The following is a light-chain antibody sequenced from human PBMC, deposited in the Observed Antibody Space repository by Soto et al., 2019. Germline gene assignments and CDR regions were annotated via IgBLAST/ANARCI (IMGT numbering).Light chain of an antibody. J-gene: IGKJ4*01. Sequence: DIQMTQSPSSLSASVGDRVTITCRASQSISTYVNWYQQKPGKAPKLLIYAASTLQNEVPSRFTGSGSGTDFTLTINSLQPEEFATYYWQQSYTTRPTFGGGTKVEIK. V-gene: IGKV1-39*01. CDR2: AAS. CDR1: QSISTY. CDR3: QQSYTTRPT.